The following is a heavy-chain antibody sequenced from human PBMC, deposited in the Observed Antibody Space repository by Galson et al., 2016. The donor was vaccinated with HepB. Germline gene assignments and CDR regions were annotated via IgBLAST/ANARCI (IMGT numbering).Heavy chain of an antibody. V-gene: IGHV3-21*06. CDR2: ISTSSSYI. CDR3: ARRDYYYYGMDV. CDR1: GFSFSKYT. Sequence: SLRLSCAASGFSFSKYTMNWVRQAPGKGLEWVSSISTSSSYISYADSLKGRFTISRDNAKNSLYLQMTSLSAEDTAVYYCARRDYYYYGMDVWGQGTTVFVSS. J-gene: IGHJ6*02.